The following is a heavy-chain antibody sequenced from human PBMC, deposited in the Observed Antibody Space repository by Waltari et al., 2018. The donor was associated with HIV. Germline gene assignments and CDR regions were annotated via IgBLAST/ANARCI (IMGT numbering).Heavy chain of an antibody. CDR1: GFPFSSYG. CDR2: ISYDGSNK. D-gene: IGHD3-22*01. CDR3: AKEEGYDSSAHLGYYYYGMDV. Sequence: QVQLVESGGGVVQPGRSLRLSCAASGFPFSSYGMHWVRQAPGKGLEWVAVISYDGSNKYYADSVKGRFTISRDNSKNTLYLQMNSLRAEDTAVYYCAKEEGYDSSAHLGYYYYGMDVWGQGTTVTVSS. V-gene: IGHV3-30*18. J-gene: IGHJ6*02.